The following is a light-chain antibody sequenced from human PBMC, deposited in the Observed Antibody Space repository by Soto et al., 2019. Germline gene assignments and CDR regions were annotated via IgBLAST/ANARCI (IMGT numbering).Light chain of an antibody. CDR2: DAS. V-gene: IGKV1-33*01. J-gene: IGKJ3*01. Sequence: DIQMTQSPSSLSASVGDRVTITCQASQDISNYLNWYQQKPGKAPKLLIYDASNLETGVPSRFSGSGSGTDFTFTISSLQPEDIATYYWQQYDNLPRLFTFGPGTKVDIK. CDR1: QDISNY. CDR3: QQYDNLPRLFT.